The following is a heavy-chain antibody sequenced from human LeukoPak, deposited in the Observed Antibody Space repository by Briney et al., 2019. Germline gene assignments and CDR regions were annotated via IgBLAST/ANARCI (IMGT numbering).Heavy chain of an antibody. Sequence: ASVKVSCKASGYSFTNYDINWVRQAPGQGLEWMGWINPNSGGTIYAQKFQGRVTMTRDTSISTVYMELSRLRSDDTAVYYCARGNSEWWLPQGVVGYWGQGTLVTVSS. D-gene: IGHD2-15*01. CDR3: ARGNSEWWLPQGVVGY. CDR1: GYSFTNYD. CDR2: INPNSGGT. V-gene: IGHV1-2*02. J-gene: IGHJ4*02.